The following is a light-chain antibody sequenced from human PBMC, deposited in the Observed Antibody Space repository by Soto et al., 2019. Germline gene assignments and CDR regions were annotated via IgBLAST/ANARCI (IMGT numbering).Light chain of an antibody. V-gene: IGKV3-20*01. CDR2: GAS. Sequence: EIVLTQSPGTLSLSPGEGATLSCRASQSVSNNYLAWYQQKPGQAPRLLIYGASNRATGIPDRFSGSGSETDFTLTISSLEPEDFAVYFCQQSGNSPLTFGQGTRLEIK. CDR3: QQSGNSPLT. J-gene: IGKJ5*01. CDR1: QSVSNNY.